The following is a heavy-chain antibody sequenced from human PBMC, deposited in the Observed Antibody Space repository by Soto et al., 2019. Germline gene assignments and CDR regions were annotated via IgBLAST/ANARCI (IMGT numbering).Heavy chain of an antibody. CDR3: ARRARPDFYYMDV. J-gene: IGHJ6*03. D-gene: IGHD6-6*01. V-gene: IGHV3-64*01. Sequence: PGGSLRLSCAASGFTLSGYAMDWVRQAPGKGLEYVSGISSNGVGTYYANYVQGRFTISRDNSKNTVYLQMGSLRPEDMAVYYCARRARPDFYYMDVWGKGTTVTV. CDR2: ISSNGVGT. CDR1: GFTLSGYA.